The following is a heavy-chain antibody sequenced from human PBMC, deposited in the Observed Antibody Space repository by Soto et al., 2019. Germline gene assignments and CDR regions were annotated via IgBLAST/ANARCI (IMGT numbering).Heavy chain of an antibody. D-gene: IGHD3-10*01. J-gene: IGHJ3*02. Sequence: SETLSLTCTVSGGSISSGDYYWSWIRQPPWKGLEWIGYIYYSGSTYYNPSLKSRVTISVDTSKNQFSLKLSSVTAADTAVYYCARDRPTMVRGGYHDAFDIWGQGXMVTV. V-gene: IGHV4-30-4*01. CDR2: IYYSGST. CDR3: ARDRPTMVRGGYHDAFDI. CDR1: GGSISSGDYY.